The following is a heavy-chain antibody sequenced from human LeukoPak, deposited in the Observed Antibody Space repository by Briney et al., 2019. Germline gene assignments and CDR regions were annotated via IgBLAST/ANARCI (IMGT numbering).Heavy chain of an antibody. CDR1: GYKFTNYW. CDR3: ARAVAGTCFDY. Sequence: GESLKISCKGSGYKFTNYWIAWVRQMPGKGLEWMGIIYPGDSDTRYSPSFQGQVTISADKSISTAYLQWSSLKASDTAMYYCARAVAGTCFDYWGQGTLVTVSS. CDR2: IYPGDSDT. J-gene: IGHJ4*02. V-gene: IGHV5-51*01. D-gene: IGHD6-19*01.